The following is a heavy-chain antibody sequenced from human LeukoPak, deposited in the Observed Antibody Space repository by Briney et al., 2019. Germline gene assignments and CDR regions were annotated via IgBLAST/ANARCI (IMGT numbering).Heavy chain of an antibody. J-gene: IGHJ4*02. CDR3: ARHVWLQPFDY. D-gene: IGHD3-9*01. CDR2: IDYSGSA. V-gene: IGHV4-59*08. CDR1: GGSISSYY. Sequence: PSETLSLTCSVSGGSISSYYWSWIRQPPGKGLEWIGYIDYSGSAIYNPSLKSRVTISVDTSKNQFSLKLSSVTAADTAVYYCARHVWLQPFDYWGQGTLVTVSS.